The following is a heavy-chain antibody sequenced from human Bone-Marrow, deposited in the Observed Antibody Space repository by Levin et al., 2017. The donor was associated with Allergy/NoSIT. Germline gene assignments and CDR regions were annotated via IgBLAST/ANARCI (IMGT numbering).Heavy chain of an antibody. J-gene: IGHJ4*02. D-gene: IGHD5-18*01. CDR2: ISGSGSTI. Sequence: GESLKISCAASGFTFSDYYMSWIRQAPGKGLEWVSYISGSGSTIYCSDSVKGRFSISRDNAKNSLFLEMNSLRAEDTAVYFCARDGVYSYDSDFDYWGQGTLVTVSS. V-gene: IGHV3-11*01. CDR3: ARDGVYSYDSDFDY. CDR1: GFTFSDYY.